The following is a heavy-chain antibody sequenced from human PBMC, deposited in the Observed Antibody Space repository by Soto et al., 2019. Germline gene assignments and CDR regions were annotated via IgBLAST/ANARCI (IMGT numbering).Heavy chain of an antibody. V-gene: IGHV1-18*01. CDR3: ARVLGAGNNWFDP. J-gene: IGHJ5*02. D-gene: IGHD1-26*01. CDR2: ISAYNGNT. CDR1: GYTFTSYA. Sequence: ASVKVSCKASGYTFTSYAMHWVRQAPGQGLEWMGWISAYNGNTNSAQRLQGRVTMTTDTSTSTAYMELRNLRSDDTAVYYCARVLGAGNNWFDPWGQGTLVTVSS.